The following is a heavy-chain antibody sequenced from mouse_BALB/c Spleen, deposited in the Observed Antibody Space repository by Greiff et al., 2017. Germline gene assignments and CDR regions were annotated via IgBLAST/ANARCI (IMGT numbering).Heavy chain of an antibody. Sequence: EVMLVESGGGLVKPGGSLKLSCAASGFTFSDYYMYWVRQTPEKRLEWVATISDGGSYTYYPDSVKGRFTISRDNAKNNLYLQRSSLKSEDTAMYYCARDRDFPSPYYAMDYWGQGTSVTVSS. CDR1: GFTFSDYY. J-gene: IGHJ4*01. CDR3: ARDRDFPSPYYAMDY. V-gene: IGHV5-4*02. CDR2: ISDGGSYT. D-gene: IGHD3-1*01.